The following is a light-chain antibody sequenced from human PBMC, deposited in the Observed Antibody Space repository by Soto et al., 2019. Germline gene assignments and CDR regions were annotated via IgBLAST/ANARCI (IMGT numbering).Light chain of an antibody. CDR1: SSNIGSNT. CDR3: ATWDDSLNGWV. CDR2: TIN. Sequence: QSVLTQPPSASGTPGQRVTISCSGGSSNIGSNTVNWYRQLPGTAPKLLIYTINLRPSGVPDRFSGSKSGTSASLAISGLQAEDEADYYCATWDDSLNGWVFGGGTKVTVL. V-gene: IGLV1-44*01. J-gene: IGLJ3*02.